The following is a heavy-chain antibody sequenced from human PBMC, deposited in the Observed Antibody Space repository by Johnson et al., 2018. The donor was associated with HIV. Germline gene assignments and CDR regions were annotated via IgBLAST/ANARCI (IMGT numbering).Heavy chain of an antibody. CDR3: ARGLWATTPVGAFDI. CDR2: VSYDGSNI. D-gene: IGHD1-26*01. V-gene: IGHV3-30*04. Sequence: QEQLVESGGGVVQPGRSLRLSCAASGFTFSSYAMHWIRQAPGKGLEWVALVSYDGSNIHYADSVKGRFTISRDSSKNMLYLQMNSLRTEDTAVYYCARGLWATTPVGAFDIWGQGTMVTVSS. J-gene: IGHJ3*02. CDR1: GFTFSSYA.